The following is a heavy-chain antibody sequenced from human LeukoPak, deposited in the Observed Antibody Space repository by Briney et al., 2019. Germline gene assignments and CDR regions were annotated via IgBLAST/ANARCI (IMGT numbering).Heavy chain of an antibody. CDR3: ARGGGDSEYYYYGMDV. CDR1: GYTFTSYG. J-gene: IGHJ6*02. Sequence: ASVKVSCKASGYTFTSYGISWVRQALGQGLEWMGWISAYNGNTNYAQKLQVRVTMTTDTSTSTAYMELRSLRSDDTAVYYCARGGGDSEYYYYGMDVWGQGTTVTVSS. V-gene: IGHV1-18*01. D-gene: IGHD2-21*02. CDR2: ISAYNGNT.